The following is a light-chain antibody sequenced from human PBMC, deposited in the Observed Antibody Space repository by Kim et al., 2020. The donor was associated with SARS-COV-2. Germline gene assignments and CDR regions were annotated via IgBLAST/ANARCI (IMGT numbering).Light chain of an antibody. V-gene: IGLV1-47*02. J-gene: IGLJ3*02. CDR2: NND. CDR3: ASWDDSLSAWL. Sequence: QSVLTQPPSASGTPGQRVTMSCSGSSSNVGTNTVYWFQHLPGTAPKLIMYNNDQRPSGVTDRFSGSKSGTSVSLAISGLRSEDEADYYCASWDDSLSAWLFGGGTKVTVL. CDR1: SSNVGTNT.